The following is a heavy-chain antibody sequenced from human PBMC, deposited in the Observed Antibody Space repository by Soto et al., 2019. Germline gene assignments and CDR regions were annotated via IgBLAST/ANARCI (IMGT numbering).Heavy chain of an antibody. J-gene: IGHJ6*02. CDR2: IRIGPGIT. V-gene: IGHV3-23*01. D-gene: IGHD5-18*01. Sequence: GGSLRLSCEVSGVNFRCYGMSWVRQAPGKGLEWVSGIRIGPGITYYADSVKGRFTISSDISRKTVYLQMNNLRGEDTALYFCARSRSAMADGMNVWGQGTTVTVSS. CDR1: GVNFRCYG. CDR3: ARSRSAMADGMNV.